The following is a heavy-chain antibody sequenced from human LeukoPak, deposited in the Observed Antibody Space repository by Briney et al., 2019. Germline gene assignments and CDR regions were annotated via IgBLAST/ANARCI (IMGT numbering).Heavy chain of an antibody. CDR3: ARSGGILTGYYDY. Sequence: GGSLRLSCAASGFSFSSYSMNWVRQAPGKGLEWVSSISSSSSYIYSADSVKGRFTISRDNAKNSLYLQMNSLRAEDTAVYYRARSGGILTGYYDYWGQGTLVTVSS. V-gene: IGHV3-21*01. CDR1: GFSFSSYS. D-gene: IGHD3-9*01. CDR2: ISSSSSYI. J-gene: IGHJ4*02.